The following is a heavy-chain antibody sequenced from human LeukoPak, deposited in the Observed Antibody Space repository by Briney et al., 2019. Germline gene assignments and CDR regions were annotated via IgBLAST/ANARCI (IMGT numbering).Heavy chain of an antibody. CDR1: GYTFTSYG. CDR3: ARDPTTTEAHDY. Sequence: EASAKVSCKASGYTFTSYGISWVRQAPGQGLEWMGWISAYNGNTNYAQKLQGRVTMTTDTSTSTAYMELRSLRSDDTAVYYCARDPTTTEAHDYWGQGTLVTVSS. D-gene: IGHD1-1*01. V-gene: IGHV1-18*01. CDR2: ISAYNGNT. J-gene: IGHJ4*02.